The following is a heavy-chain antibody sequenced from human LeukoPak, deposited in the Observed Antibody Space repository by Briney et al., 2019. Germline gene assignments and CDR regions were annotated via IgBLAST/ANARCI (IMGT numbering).Heavy chain of an antibody. CDR1: GYTFTGYY. V-gene: IGHV1-2*02. Sequence: GASVKVSCKASGYTFTGYYMHWVRQAPGQGLEWMGWINPNSGGTNYAQKFQGRVTMTRDTSISTAYMELSRLRSDDTAVYYCARPRITKVRGAPNNWFDPWGQGTLVTVSS. CDR3: ARPRITKVRGAPNNWFDP. CDR2: INPNSGGT. D-gene: IGHD3-10*01. J-gene: IGHJ5*02.